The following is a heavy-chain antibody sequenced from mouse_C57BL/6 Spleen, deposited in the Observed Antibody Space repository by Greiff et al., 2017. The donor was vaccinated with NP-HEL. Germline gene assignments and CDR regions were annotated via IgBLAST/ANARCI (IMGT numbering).Heavy chain of an antibody. CDR2: ISDGGSYT. J-gene: IGHJ2*01. D-gene: IGHD2-5*01. CDR3: ARDRYSNYVVDY. Sequence: EVMLVESGGGLVKPGGSLKLSCAASGFTFSSYAMSWVRQTPEKRLEWVATISDGGSYTYYPDNVKGRFTISRDNAKNNLYLQMSHLKSEDTAMYYCARDRYSNYVVDYWGQGTTLTVSS. CDR1: GFTFSSYA. V-gene: IGHV5-4*01.